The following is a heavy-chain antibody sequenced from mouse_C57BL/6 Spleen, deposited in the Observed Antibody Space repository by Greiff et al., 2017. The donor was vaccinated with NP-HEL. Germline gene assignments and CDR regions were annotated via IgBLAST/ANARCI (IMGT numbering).Heavy chain of an antibody. V-gene: IGHV1-72*01. D-gene: IGHD2-3*01. CDR1: GYTFTSYW. J-gene: IGHJ3*01. Sequence: VQLQQPGAELVKPGASVKLSCKASGYTFTSYWMHWVKQRPGRGLEWIGRIDPNSGGTKYNEKFKSKATLTVDKPSSTAYMQLSSLTSEDSAVYYCARYERWLPFAYWGQGTLVTVSA. CDR3: ARYERWLPFAY. CDR2: IDPNSGGT.